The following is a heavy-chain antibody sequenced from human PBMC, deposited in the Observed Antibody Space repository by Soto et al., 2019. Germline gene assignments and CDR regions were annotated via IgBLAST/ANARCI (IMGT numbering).Heavy chain of an antibody. CDR3: ARDSITFGGVIFDY. CDR1: GYTFTGYY. Sequence: ASVKVSCKASGYTFTGYYMHWVRQAPGQGLEWMGWINPNSGGTNYAQKFQGWVTMTRDTSISTAYMELSRLRSDDTAVYYCARDSITFGGVIFDYWGQGTLVTVSS. J-gene: IGHJ4*02. V-gene: IGHV1-2*04. CDR2: INPNSGGT. D-gene: IGHD3-16*01.